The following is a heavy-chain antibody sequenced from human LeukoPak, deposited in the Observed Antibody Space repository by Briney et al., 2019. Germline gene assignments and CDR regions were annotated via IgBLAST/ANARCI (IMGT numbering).Heavy chain of an antibody. Sequence: GGSLRLSCAASGFTFSSYWMSWVRQAPGKWLEWVANIKQDGSEKYYVDSVKGRFTISRDNAKNSLYLKMNSLRAEDTAVYYCAKLNPDYYDGGVMDNWFDPWGQGTLVTVSS. D-gene: IGHD3-22*01. V-gene: IGHV3-7*01. CDR1: GFTFSSYW. CDR2: IKQDGSEK. CDR3: AKLNPDYYDGGVMDNWFDP. J-gene: IGHJ5*02.